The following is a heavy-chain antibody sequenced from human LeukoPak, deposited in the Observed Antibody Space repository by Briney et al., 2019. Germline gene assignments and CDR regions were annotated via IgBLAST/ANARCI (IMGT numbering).Heavy chain of an antibody. CDR2: IYYSGST. J-gene: IGHJ5*02. CDR3: ARTGACGDTAMSCNWFDP. D-gene: IGHD5-18*01. V-gene: IGHV4-39*07. CDR1: GGSISSSSYY. Sequence: KPSETLSLTCTVSGGSISSSSYYWGWIRQPPGKGLEWIGSIYYSGSTYYNPSLKSRVTISVDTSKNQFSLKLSSVTAADTAVYYCARTGACGDTAMSCNWFDPWGQGTLVTVSS.